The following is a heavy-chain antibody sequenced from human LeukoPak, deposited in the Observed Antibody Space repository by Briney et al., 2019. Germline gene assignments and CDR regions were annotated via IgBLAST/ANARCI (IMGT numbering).Heavy chain of an antibody. CDR3: ARGLRFLEWLLLDY. Sequence: ASVKVSCKASGYTFTSYGISWVRQAPGQGLEWMGWISAYNGNTNYAQKLQGRVTVTTDTSTSTAYMELRSLRSDDTAVYYCARGLRFLEWLLLDYWGQGTLVTVSS. CDR1: GYTFTSYG. CDR2: ISAYNGNT. J-gene: IGHJ4*02. D-gene: IGHD3-3*01. V-gene: IGHV1-18*01.